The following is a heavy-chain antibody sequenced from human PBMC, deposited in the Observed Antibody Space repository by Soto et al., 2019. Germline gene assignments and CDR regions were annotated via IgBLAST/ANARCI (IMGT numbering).Heavy chain of an antibody. CDR2: IWYDGSNK. V-gene: IGHV3-33*01. J-gene: IGHJ3*02. D-gene: IGHD6-13*01. CDR1: GFTFSSYG. Sequence: QVQLVESGGGVVQPGRSLRLSCAASGFTFSSYGMHWVRQAPGKGLEWVAVIWYDGSNKYYADSVKGRFTISRDNSKNTLYLQMNSLRAEDTAVYYCARDMYSSSWYAYDAFDICGQGTMVTVSS. CDR3: ARDMYSSSWYAYDAFDI.